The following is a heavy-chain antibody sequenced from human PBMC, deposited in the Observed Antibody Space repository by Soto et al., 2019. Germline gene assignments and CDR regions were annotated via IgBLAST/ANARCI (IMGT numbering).Heavy chain of an antibody. D-gene: IGHD1-26*01. J-gene: IGHJ6*03. CDR2: INHSGST. Sequence: QVQLQQWGAGLLKPSETLSLTCAVYGGSFSGYYWSWIRQPPGKGLEWIGEINHSGSTNYNPSLKSRVTISVDTSKNQFSLKLSSVTAADTAVYYCARGQGDIVGATTDGLSYYYYMDVWGKGTTVTVSS. CDR1: GGSFSGYY. V-gene: IGHV4-34*01. CDR3: ARGQGDIVGATTDGLSYYYYMDV.